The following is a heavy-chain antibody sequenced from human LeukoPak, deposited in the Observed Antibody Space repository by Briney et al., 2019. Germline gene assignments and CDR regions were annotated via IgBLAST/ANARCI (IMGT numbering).Heavy chain of an antibody. CDR1: GDSIGSSSYF. J-gene: IGHJ4*02. D-gene: IGHD6-19*01. V-gene: IGHV4-39*07. Sequence: KPSETLSLTCSVSGDSIGSSSYFWGWIRQPPGKGLEWIGTIYYNGNTYYTPSLKSRVTISIDTSKNQFSLKLSSVTAADTAVYYCARIRPVAGTDYWGRGTLVTVSS. CDR2: IYYNGNT. CDR3: ARIRPVAGTDY.